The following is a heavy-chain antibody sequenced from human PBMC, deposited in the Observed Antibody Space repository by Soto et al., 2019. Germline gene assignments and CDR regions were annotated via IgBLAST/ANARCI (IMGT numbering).Heavy chain of an antibody. V-gene: IGHV3-7*01. J-gene: IGHJ4*02. D-gene: IGHD3-16*02. CDR1: GFTFSSYW. Sequence: VQLVESGVGLVQHGGSLRLSCAASGFTFSSYWMSWVRQAPGMGLEWVANIKQDGSEKYYVDSVKGRFTISRDNAKNSLYLQMNSLRAEDTAVYYCAREPVTYDYIWGSYRPQYYFDYWGQGTLVTVSS. CDR2: IKQDGSEK. CDR3: AREPVTYDYIWGSYRPQYYFDY.